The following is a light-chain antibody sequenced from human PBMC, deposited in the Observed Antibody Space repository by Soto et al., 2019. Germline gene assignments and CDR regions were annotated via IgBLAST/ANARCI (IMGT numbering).Light chain of an antibody. V-gene: IGKV1-39*01. Sequence: DIQMTQSPSSLSASVGDRVTITCRASQSVNTYLNWYQKRQGKAPKLLIYAATSLHSGVPPRFSGSGSGTDFNRTISVLQHDDVATYYCQQRHDTPYTFGLGTMLEVK. J-gene: IGKJ2*01. CDR3: QQRHDTPYT. CDR2: AAT. CDR1: QSVNTY.